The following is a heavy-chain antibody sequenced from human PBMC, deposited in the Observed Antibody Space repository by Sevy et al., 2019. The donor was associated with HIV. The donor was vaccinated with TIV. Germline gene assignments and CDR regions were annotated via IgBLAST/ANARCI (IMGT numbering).Heavy chain of an antibody. J-gene: IGHJ3*02. V-gene: IGHV3-23*01. D-gene: IGHD2-8*01. CDR1: GFAFNTYA. CDR3: SKEATIVAMVAYAFDM. Sequence: GGSLRLSCTASGFAFNTYAMYWVRQAPGKGLEWVSSISTNGNITYYADSVKGRFIVSRDSSKNTVYLQMHSLKVDDTAVYYCSKEATIVAMVAYAFDMWGQGTTVTVSS. CDR2: ISTNGNIT.